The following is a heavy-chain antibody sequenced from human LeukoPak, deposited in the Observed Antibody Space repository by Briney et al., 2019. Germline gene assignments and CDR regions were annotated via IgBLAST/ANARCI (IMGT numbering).Heavy chain of an antibody. V-gene: IGHV1-46*01. D-gene: IGHD5-18*01. J-gene: IGHJ4*02. CDR3: ARGRIQLWLAAPFDY. CDR2: ISPSGGST. CDR1: GYTFTSYY. Sequence: ASVKVSCKASGYTFTSYYMHWVRQAPGQGLEWMGIISPSGGSTSYAQKFQGRVTMTRDTSTSTVYMELSSLRSEDTAVYYCARGRIQLWLAAPFDYWGQGTLVTVSS.